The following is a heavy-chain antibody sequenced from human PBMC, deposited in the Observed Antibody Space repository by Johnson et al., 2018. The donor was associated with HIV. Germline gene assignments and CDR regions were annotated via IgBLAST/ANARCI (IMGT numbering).Heavy chain of an antibody. D-gene: IGHD2-2*01. Sequence: VQLVESGGGLVQPGGSLRLSCAASGFTFSSYWMSWVRQAPGKGLEWVANIKQDGSEKYYVDSVKGRFTISRDNAKNSLYLQMNSLRAEDTAVYYCARDVVPAANAFDIWGQGIMVIVSS. J-gene: IGHJ3*02. CDR1: GFTFSSYW. CDR2: IKQDGSEK. CDR3: ARDVVPAANAFDI. V-gene: IGHV3-7*01.